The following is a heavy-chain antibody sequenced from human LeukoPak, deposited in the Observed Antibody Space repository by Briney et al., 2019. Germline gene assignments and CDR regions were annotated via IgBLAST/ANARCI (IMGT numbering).Heavy chain of an antibody. CDR1: GYTFTDYY. CDR2: INLNSGGT. CDR3: VRFGGLIS. D-gene: IGHD3-16*01. Sequence: GASVKVSCKASGYTFTDYYMRWVRQAPGQGLEWMGWINLNSGGTIYAQIFQGRVTMTRDTSISTAYMDLSSLRSDDTAVYYCVRFGGLISWGQGTLVTVSS. J-gene: IGHJ5*02. V-gene: IGHV1-2*02.